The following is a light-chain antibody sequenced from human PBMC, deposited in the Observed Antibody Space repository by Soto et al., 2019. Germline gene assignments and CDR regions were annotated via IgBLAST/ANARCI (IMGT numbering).Light chain of an antibody. J-gene: IGLJ2*01. V-gene: IGLV1-44*01. CDR3: ASWDDSLKGIV. CDR1: SSNLGSNT. CDR2: SDY. Sequence: QSVLTQPPSASGTPGQRVTVSCSGASSNLGSNTVFWYQQLPGTAPKLLIYSDYERPSGVPDRFSGSKSGTSASLAISGLLSEDEADYFCASWDDSLKGIVFGGGTKLTVL.